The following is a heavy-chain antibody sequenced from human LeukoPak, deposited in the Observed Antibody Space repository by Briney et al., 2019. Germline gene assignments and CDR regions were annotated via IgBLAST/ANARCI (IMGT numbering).Heavy chain of an antibody. D-gene: IGHD6-19*01. Sequence: GGSLRLSCSASGFTFSRYAMHWVRQAPGKGLEYVSAISSNGGSTYYADSVKGRFTISRDNSKNTLYLQMSSLRAEDTAVYYCVKDIEAVAGTWWSDPWGQGTLVTVSS. J-gene: IGHJ5*02. V-gene: IGHV3-64D*06. CDR1: GFTFSRYA. CDR2: ISSNGGST. CDR3: VKDIEAVAGTWWSDP.